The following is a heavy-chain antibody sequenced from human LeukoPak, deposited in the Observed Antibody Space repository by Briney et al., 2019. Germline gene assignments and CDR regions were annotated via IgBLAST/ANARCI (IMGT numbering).Heavy chain of an antibody. J-gene: IGHJ6*02. CDR3: ARALFIGSGWVPYGMDV. CDR2: IYHSGST. Sequence: SGTLSLTCAVSGGSISSSNWWSWVRQPPGKGLEWIGEIYHSGSTNYNPSLKSRVTISVDKSKNQFSLKLSSVTAADTAVYYCARALFIGSGWVPYGMDVWGQGTTVTVSS. D-gene: IGHD6-19*01. CDR1: GGSISSSNW. V-gene: IGHV4-4*02.